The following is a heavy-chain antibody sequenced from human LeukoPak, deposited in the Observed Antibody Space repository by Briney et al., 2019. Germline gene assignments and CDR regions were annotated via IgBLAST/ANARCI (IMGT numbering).Heavy chain of an antibody. CDR1: GFTFSSSD. CDR2: IRHSDSNT. Sequence: GGSLRLSCAASGFTFSSSDMRWVRQAPGSGLEWVSSIRHSDSNTYYADSVMGRFTISRDNSKNTLYLQMNSLSAEDTAVYYCAKRGNPTVGHHYLDVWGKGTTVSVSS. D-gene: IGHD1-1*01. V-gene: IGHV3-23*05. CDR3: AKRGNPTVGHHYLDV. J-gene: IGHJ6*03.